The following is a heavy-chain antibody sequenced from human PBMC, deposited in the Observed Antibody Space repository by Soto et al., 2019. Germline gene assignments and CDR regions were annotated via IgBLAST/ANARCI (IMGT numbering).Heavy chain of an antibody. V-gene: IGHV3-23*01. CDR2: ISGCGGST. Sequence: EVQLLESGGGLVQPGGSLRLSCAASGFTFSSYAMSWVRQAPGKGLEWVSAISGCGGSTYYADSVKGRFTISRDNSKNTLYLQMNSLRAEDTAVYYCAKDRVSTSVYYGMDVWGQGTTVTVSS. J-gene: IGHJ6*02. D-gene: IGHD2-2*01. CDR1: GFTFSSYA. CDR3: AKDRVSTSVYYGMDV.